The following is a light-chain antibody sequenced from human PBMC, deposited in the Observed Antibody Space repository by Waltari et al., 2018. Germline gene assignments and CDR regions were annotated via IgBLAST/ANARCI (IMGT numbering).Light chain of an antibody. J-gene: IGKJ3*01. CDR1: QGISSA. CDR3: QKFDDHQFT. Sequence: AIQLTQSPSSLSASVGDRVTITCRASQGISSALAWYQQKPGKPPRLLIYDASTLERGVPARFRGSGSGTDFTLTISSLQPEDFASYYCQKFDDHQFTCGPGTKVDT. CDR2: DAS. V-gene: IGKV1D-13*01.